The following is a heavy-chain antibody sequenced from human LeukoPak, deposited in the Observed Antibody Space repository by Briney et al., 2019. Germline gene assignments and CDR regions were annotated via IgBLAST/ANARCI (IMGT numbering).Heavy chain of an antibody. CDR3: ARGLHVGFCSSSSCYGVHYYGLDV. J-gene: IGHJ6*02. D-gene: IGHD2-2*01. Sequence: PSETLSLTCTVSGGSISSGGYYWSWIRQHPGKGLEWIGYIYYSGSTYYNPSLKSRVTISVDTSKNQFSLKLSSVTAADTAVYYCARGLHVGFCSSSSCYGVHYYGLDVWGQGITVTVSS. CDR1: GGSISSGGYY. V-gene: IGHV4-31*03. CDR2: IYYSGST.